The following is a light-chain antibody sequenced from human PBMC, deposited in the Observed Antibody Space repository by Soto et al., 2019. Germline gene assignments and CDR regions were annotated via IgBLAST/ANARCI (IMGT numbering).Light chain of an antibody. CDR2: KSS. Sequence: DIQMTQSPSTLSASEGDRVTISCRASQSVSIWLASYQQKPGRAPKLLIYKSSILESGVPSRFSGSVSGTEFTLTISSLQPDDFGTYYCQQFNTSPWTFGQGTKVDI. CDR1: QSVSIW. V-gene: IGKV1-5*03. J-gene: IGKJ1*01. CDR3: QQFNTSPWT.